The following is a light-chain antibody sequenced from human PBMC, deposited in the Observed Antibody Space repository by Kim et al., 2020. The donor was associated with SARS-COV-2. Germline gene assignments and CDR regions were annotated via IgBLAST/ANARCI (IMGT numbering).Light chain of an antibody. CDR3: QQYHNFIT. CDR1: QSINSW. V-gene: IGKV1-5*03. J-gene: IGKJ1*01. Sequence: DIQMTQSPSTLSASVGDRVNITCRARQSINSWLAWYQQKPGKAPNLLLYTASSLESGVPSRFSGRGSGPEFTLSISSMQPDGLATYYWQQYHNFITFGQGAKVDI. CDR2: TAS.